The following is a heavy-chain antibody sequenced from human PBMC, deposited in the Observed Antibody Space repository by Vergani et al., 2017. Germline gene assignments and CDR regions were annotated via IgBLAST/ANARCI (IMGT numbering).Heavy chain of an antibody. J-gene: IGHJ3*01. CDR1: GYSFTSYW. CDR3: ARPFIAAREPVSFDV. V-gene: IGHV5-51*01. D-gene: IGHD6-6*01. CDR2: IYPGDSDT. Sequence: EVQLVQSGAEVKTPGESLKISCKGSGYSFTSYWIGWVRQMPGKGLEWMGIIYPGDSDTRYSPSFQGQVTISADKSISTAYLQWSSLKASDTAMYYCARPFIAAREPVSFDVWGQGTMVTVSS.